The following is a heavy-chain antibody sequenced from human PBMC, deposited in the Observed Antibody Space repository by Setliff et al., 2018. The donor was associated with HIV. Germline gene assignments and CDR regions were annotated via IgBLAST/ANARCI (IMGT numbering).Heavy chain of an antibody. J-gene: IGHJ6*03. Sequence: KPSETLSLTCTVSGGSISSGSYYWSWIRPPAGKGLEGIGHIYTSGNTNHNPSLKSRVTIAVDTSENQFSLKLSSVTAADTAVYYCARGNSRRLRVHYYYYYMDVWGKGTTVTVSS. D-gene: IGHD4-17*01. CDR3: ARGNSRRLRVHYYYYYMDV. V-gene: IGHV4-61*09. CDR1: GGSISSGSYY. CDR2: IYTSGNT.